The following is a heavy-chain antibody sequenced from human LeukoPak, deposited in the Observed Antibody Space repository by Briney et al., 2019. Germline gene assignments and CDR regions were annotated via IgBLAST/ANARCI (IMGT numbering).Heavy chain of an antibody. V-gene: IGHV3-74*01. CDR1: GFTFSSYL. D-gene: IGHD6-13*01. Sequence: HPGGSLRLSCAASGFTFSSYLMHWVRQAPGKGLVWVSRINSDGSSTSYADSVKGRFTISRDNAKNTLYLQMNGLRAEDTAVYYCAREKRIAAAGNSLDYWGQGTLVTVSS. CDR3: AREKRIAAAGNSLDY. CDR2: INSDGSST. J-gene: IGHJ4*02.